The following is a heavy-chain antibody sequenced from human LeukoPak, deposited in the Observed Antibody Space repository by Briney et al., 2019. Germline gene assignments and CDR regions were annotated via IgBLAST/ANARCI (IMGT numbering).Heavy chain of an antibody. CDR2: INPNGGST. V-gene: IGHV1-46*01. J-gene: IGHJ4*02. CDR3: ASGLRFCSGGTCYSWFNY. CDR1: GYTFTSYY. D-gene: IGHD2-15*01. Sequence: GASVKVSCKASGYTFTSYYMHWVRQAPGQGLEWMGIINPNGGSTSYAQKFQGRVTMTRDMSTSTVYMELSSLRSEDTALYYCASGLRFCSGGTCYSWFNYWGQGTLVTVSS.